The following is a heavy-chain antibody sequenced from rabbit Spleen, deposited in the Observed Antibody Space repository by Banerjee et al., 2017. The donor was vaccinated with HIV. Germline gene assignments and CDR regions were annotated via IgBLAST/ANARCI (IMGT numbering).Heavy chain of an antibody. CDR2: IDTGSSGFT. J-gene: IGHJ6*01. CDR1: GFSFNSNYY. CDR3: ARDTSSSFSSYGMDL. D-gene: IGHD1-1*01. Sequence: QSLEESGGGLVKPGASLTLTCTASGFSFNSNYYMCWVRQAPGKGLEWIACIDTGSSGFTYFATWAKGRFTCSKTSSTTVTLQMTRLTAADTATYFCARDTSSSFSSYGMDLWGPGTLVTVS. V-gene: IGHV1S40*01.